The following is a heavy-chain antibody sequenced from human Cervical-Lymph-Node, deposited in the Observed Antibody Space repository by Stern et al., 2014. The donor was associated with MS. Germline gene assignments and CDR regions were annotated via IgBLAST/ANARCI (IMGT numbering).Heavy chain of an antibody. D-gene: IGHD4/OR15-4a*01. J-gene: IGHJ5*02. Sequence: QLQLQESGPGLVKPSETVSLTCTVSGGPISSSNFYWGWIRQPPGKGLEWIGSIYDSETTRYNSSLKSRVILSVDTSKNQFSLKLTSVTAADTAVYYCARQPNGRFDPWGQGILVTVSS. CDR3: ARQPNGRFDP. CDR2: IYDSETT. V-gene: IGHV4-39*01. CDR1: GGPISSSNFY.